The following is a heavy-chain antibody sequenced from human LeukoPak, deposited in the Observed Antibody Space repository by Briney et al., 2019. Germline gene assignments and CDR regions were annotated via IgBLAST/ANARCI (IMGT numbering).Heavy chain of an antibody. CDR2: IYYCGST. Sequence: PSDTLSLTYTVSGGSISSGDYYWSWIRPPPGKGLEWSGYIYYCGSTYYHESLKSRVTISVDTSKNQVSLKLRSVTAADTVVYYCARGENYDILTGYLFDYWGRGTRVSVSS. CDR3: ARGENYDILTGYLFDY. D-gene: IGHD3-9*01. V-gene: IGHV4-30-4*02. CDR1: GGSISSGDYY. J-gene: IGHJ4*02.